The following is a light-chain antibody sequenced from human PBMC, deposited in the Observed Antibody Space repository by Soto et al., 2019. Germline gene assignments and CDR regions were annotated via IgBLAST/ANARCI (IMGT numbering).Light chain of an antibody. CDR1: SSDVGGYNY. CDR2: EVS. V-gene: IGLV2-14*01. CDR3: SSYRSSSTV. Sequence: QSALTQPASVSGSPGQSITISCTRTSSDVGGYNYVSWYQQHPGKAPKLMIYEVSNRPSGVSNRFSGSKSDNTASLTISGLQAEDEADYYCSSYRSSSTVFGTGTKVTVL. J-gene: IGLJ1*01.